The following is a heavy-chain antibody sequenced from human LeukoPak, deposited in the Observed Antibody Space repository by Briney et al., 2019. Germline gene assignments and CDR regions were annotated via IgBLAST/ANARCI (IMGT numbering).Heavy chain of an antibody. CDR2: IYYSGST. CDR3: ARGVRGGLDY. CDR1: GGSISSYY. Sequence: SETLSLTCTVSGGSISSYYWSWLRQPPGKGLEWIGYIYYSGSTNYNPSLKSRVNISVDTSKNQFSLKLSSVAAADTAVYYCARGVRGGLDYWGQGTLVTVSS. V-gene: IGHV4-59*01. J-gene: IGHJ4*02. D-gene: IGHD3-16*01.